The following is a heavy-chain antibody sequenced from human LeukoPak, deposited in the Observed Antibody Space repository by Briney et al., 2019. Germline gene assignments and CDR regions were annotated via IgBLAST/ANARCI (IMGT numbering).Heavy chain of an antibody. Sequence: SETLSLTCTVSGASINNYYWTWIRQAPGKGLEWIGSMSYSGNTDYNPVLTKSRVTISVDRSKSPIYLSLGSVTAADTAVYFCAQQVVGTSNTFDTWGQGAWVTVSS. J-gene: IGHJ3*02. V-gene: IGHV4-59*03. CDR2: MSYSGNT. CDR3: AQQVVGTSNTFDT. D-gene: IGHD2-15*01. CDR1: GASINNYY.